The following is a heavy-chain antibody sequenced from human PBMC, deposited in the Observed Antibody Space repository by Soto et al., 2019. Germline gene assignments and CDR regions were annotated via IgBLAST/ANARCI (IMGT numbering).Heavy chain of an antibody. Sequence: SETLSLTCTVSGGSISSGGYYWSWIRQHPGKGLEWIGYIYYSGSTYYNPSLKSRVTISVDTPMNQFSLKLSSVTAADTAVYYCARDHPYYDFWSGPHSYGMDVCGQGTTVTVS. V-gene: IGHV4-31*03. CDR2: IYYSGST. CDR3: ARDHPYYDFWSGPHSYGMDV. D-gene: IGHD3-3*01. J-gene: IGHJ6*02. CDR1: GGSISSGGYY.